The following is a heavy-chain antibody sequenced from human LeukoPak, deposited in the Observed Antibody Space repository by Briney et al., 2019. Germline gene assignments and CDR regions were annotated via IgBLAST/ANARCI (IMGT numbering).Heavy chain of an antibody. CDR2: ISYDGSNK. J-gene: IGHJ4*02. Sequence: GRSLRLSCAASGFTFSSYGMYWVRQAPGKGLEWVADISYDGSNKYYADSVKGRFTISRDNSKNTLYLQMNSLRAEDTAVYYCAKAFYYDSSGPYPGFDYWGQGTLVTVSS. V-gene: IGHV3-30*18. CDR1: GFTFSSYG. D-gene: IGHD3-22*01. CDR3: AKAFYYDSSGPYPGFDY.